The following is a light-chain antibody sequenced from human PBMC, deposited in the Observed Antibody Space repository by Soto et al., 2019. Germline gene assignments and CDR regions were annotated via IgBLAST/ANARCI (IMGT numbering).Light chain of an antibody. V-gene: IGKV3-15*01. CDR3: QQYNDWPLT. CDR1: QSVSSN. Sequence: EIVMTQSPVTLSVSPGERATLSCRASQSVSSNLAWYQKKPGQAPRLLIDGASIRATGILARFSGSGSGTEFTLTISSLQSEDFAVYYCQQYNDWPLTFGGGTKVEIK. CDR2: GAS. J-gene: IGKJ4*01.